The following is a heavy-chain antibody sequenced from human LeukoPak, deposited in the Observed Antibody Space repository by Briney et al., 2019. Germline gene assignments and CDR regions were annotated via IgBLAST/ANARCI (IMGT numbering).Heavy chain of an antibody. J-gene: IGHJ5*01. D-gene: IGHD2-2*01. V-gene: IGHV3-48*03. CDR3: AKDRHAPGRYCSSTSCFPFDS. CDR2: ISSSGSIV. Sequence: GGSLRLSCAASGFTFSSYEMNWVRQAPGKGLEWVSYISSSGSIVYYADSVKGRFTISRDNPKNSLYVQMNSLRAEDTAVYYCAKDRHAPGRYCSSTSCFPFDSWGQGTLVTVSS. CDR1: GFTFSSYE.